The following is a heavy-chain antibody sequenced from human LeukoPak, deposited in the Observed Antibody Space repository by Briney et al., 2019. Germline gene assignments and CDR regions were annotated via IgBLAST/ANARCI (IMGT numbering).Heavy chain of an antibody. J-gene: IGHJ4*02. V-gene: IGHV3-64*01. CDR2: ISSNGGST. D-gene: IGHD3-16*01. Sequence: GGSLRLSCAASGFTFSSYTMHWVRQAQGKGLEYVSVISSNGGSTYYANSVKGRFTIYRDNSKNTLYLQMGSLRPEDMAVYYCARRGAVSGGSDYWGQGTLVTVSS. CDR1: GFTFSSYT. CDR3: ARRGAVSGGSDY.